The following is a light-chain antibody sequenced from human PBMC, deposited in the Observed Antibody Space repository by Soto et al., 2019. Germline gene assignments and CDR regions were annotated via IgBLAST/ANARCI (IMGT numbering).Light chain of an antibody. J-gene: IGKJ2*01. V-gene: IGKV3-20*01. Sequence: EIVLTQSPGTLSLSPGERATLSCRASQSVSSSYLAWYQQKPGQAPRLLIYGASSRATGIPDRFSGSGSGTDFTLTITRLEPEDFAMYYWQQYGSSPYTFVQGTKLEIK. CDR2: GAS. CDR1: QSVSSSY. CDR3: QQYGSSPYT.